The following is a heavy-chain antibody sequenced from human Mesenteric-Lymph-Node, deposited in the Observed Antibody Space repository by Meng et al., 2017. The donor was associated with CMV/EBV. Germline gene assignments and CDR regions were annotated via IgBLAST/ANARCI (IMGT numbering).Heavy chain of an antibody. CDR3: TRSQFSNYFFDY. D-gene: IGHD1-1*01. J-gene: IGHJ4*02. Sequence: GGSLSLSCAASGFTFRSYALSWVRQAPGKGLDWVGGISGSGSTTKYAASVEGRFTISRENAKNSADLQMSSLRAEDTAVYYCTRSQFSNYFFDYWGQGTPVTVSS. CDR1: GFTFRSYA. V-gene: IGHV3-23*01. CDR2: ISGSGSTT.